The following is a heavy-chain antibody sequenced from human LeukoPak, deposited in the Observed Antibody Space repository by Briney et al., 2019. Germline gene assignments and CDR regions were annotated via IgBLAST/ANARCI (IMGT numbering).Heavy chain of an antibody. CDR2: ISSSSSYI. Sequence: GGSLRLSCAASGFTFSSYSMNWVRQAPGTGPEWVSSISSSSSYIYYADSMKGRFTISRDNAKNSLYLQMNSLRAEDTAVYYCARDYFGDYGPFDSRGQGTLVTVSS. J-gene: IGHJ4*02. V-gene: IGHV3-21*01. CDR3: ARDYFGDYGPFDS. D-gene: IGHD4-17*01. CDR1: GFTFSSYS.